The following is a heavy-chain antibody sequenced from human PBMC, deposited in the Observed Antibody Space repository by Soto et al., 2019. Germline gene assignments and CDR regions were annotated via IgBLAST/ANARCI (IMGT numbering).Heavy chain of an antibody. J-gene: IGHJ6*01. Sequence: QVQVVESGGGVVQPGRSLRLSCTASGFTFSGHAMHWVRQPPGKGLEWVAQIWYDGSNKYYADSVKGRFTISRDNSKNTLYVQMDRLRVEDTALYYCARDGQSLAPYALDVLGQGTSVTFSS. CDR1: GFTFSGHA. V-gene: IGHV3-33*01. CDR2: IWYDGSNK. CDR3: ARDGQSLAPYALDV. D-gene: IGHD6-19*01.